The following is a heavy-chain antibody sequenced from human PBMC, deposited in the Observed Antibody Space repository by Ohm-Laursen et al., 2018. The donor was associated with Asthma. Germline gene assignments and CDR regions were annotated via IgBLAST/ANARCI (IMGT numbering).Heavy chain of an antibody. J-gene: IGHJ4*02. CDR2: ISYDGSNK. CDR1: GFTFSSYA. D-gene: IGHD5-12*01. CDR3: ARDRYSGYESTPGGIDY. V-gene: IGHV3-30-3*01. Sequence: SLRLSCTASGFTFSSYAMHWVRQAPGKGLEWVAVISYDGSNKYYADSVKGRFTISRDNSKNTLYLQMNSLRAEDTAVYYCARDRYSGYESTPGGIDYWGQGTLVTVSS.